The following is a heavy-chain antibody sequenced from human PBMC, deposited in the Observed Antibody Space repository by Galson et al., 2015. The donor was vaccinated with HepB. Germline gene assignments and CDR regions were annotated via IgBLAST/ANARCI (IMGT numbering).Heavy chain of an antibody. CDR1: GGSISSDYW. CDR2: VYHSGRA. Sequence: ETLSLTCAVSGGSISSDYWWNWVRQPPGKGLEWIGEVYHSGRANYHPSLTSRVTMSVDESNNQFSLMLTSVTAADTALYFCATTTRSGGSFEAFDIWGQGTMVTVSS. D-gene: IGHD2-15*01. J-gene: IGHJ3*02. V-gene: IGHV4-4*01. CDR3: ATTTRSGGSFEAFDI.